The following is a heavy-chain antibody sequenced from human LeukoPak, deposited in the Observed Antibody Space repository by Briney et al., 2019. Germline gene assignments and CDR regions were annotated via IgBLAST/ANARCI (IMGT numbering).Heavy chain of an antibody. CDR2: ISSSGNT. Sequence: SETLSLTCIVSGGSTSGGNYYWGWIRRPPGKGLEWIGGISSSGNTYYNPSLKSRITISVDTSKNHFSLKLSSVTAADTAVYYCARLGAGPTYYDFWSGYSSFYFDYWGQGTLVTVSS. D-gene: IGHD3-3*01. J-gene: IGHJ4*02. CDR1: GGSTSGGNYY. V-gene: IGHV4-39*02. CDR3: ARLGAGPTYYDFWSGYSSFYFDY.